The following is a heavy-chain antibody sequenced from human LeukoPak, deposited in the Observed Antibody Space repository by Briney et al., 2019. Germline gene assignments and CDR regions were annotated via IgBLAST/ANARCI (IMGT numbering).Heavy chain of an antibody. V-gene: IGHV3-53*01. J-gene: IGHJ6*02. D-gene: IGHD6-19*01. CDR3: ARSYSSGLLYYYYGMDV. Sequence: GGSLRLSCAASGFTVSSNYMSWVRQAPGKGLEWVSVIYSGGSTYYADSVKGRFTISRDNSKNTLYLQMNSLRAEDTAVYYCARSYSSGLLYYYYGMDVWGQGTTVTVSS. CDR2: IYSGGST. CDR1: GFTVSSNY.